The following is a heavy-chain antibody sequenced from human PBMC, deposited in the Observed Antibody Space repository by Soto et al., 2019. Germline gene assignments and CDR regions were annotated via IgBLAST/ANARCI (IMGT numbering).Heavy chain of an antibody. D-gene: IGHD4-17*01. Sequence: QVQLVQSGAEVKKPGSSVKVSCKASGGTFSSYTISWVRQAPGQGLEWMGRIIPIRGIGNYAQKFQGRSTITADKSTSTAYMELSSLRSEDTAVYYCARLHDYGDYADAFDIWGQGTMVTVSS. CDR1: GGTFSSYT. CDR2: IIPIRGIG. CDR3: ARLHDYGDYADAFDI. J-gene: IGHJ3*02. V-gene: IGHV1-69*02.